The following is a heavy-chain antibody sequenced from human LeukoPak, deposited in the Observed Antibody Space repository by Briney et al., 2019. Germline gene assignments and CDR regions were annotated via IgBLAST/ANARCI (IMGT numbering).Heavy chain of an antibody. CDR1: GFTVSTNY. V-gene: IGHV3-53*03. CDR2: LYSGGTT. CDR3: ARATTDTTIFES. J-gene: IGHJ4*02. D-gene: IGHD4-17*01. Sequence: PGGSLRLSCVVSGFTVSTNYMSWVRQTPGMSLGWVSALYSGGTTYYANSVKGRFTISSDNSRNTLYLQMNSLRTEDTGVYYCARATTDTTIFESWGQGTLVTVSS.